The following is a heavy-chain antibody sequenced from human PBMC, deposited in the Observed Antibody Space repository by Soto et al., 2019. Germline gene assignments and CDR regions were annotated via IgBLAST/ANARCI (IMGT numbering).Heavy chain of an antibody. D-gene: IGHD4-17*01. CDR3: TTDGGDYISYYNGMDV. J-gene: IGHJ6*02. CDR1: GFTFSNAW. Sequence: VGSLRLSCAASGFTFSNAWMSWVRQAPGKGLEWVGRIKSKTDGGTTDYAAPVKGRFTISRDDSKNTLYLQMNSLKTEDTAVYYCTTDGGDYISYYNGMDVLGQGTTVTV. CDR2: IKSKTDGGTT. V-gene: IGHV3-15*01.